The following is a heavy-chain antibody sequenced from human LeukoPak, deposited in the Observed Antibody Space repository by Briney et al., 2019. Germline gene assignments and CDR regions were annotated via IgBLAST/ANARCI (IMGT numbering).Heavy chain of an antibody. Sequence: AGGSLRLSCAASGFTFSSYGMHWVRQAPGKGLEWVAFIRYDGSNKYYADSVKGRFTISRDNSKNTLYLQMDSLRAEDTAVYYCAKGYSSSWIGLDYWGQGTLVTVSS. V-gene: IGHV3-30*02. CDR2: IRYDGSNK. J-gene: IGHJ4*02. D-gene: IGHD6-13*01. CDR1: GFTFSSYG. CDR3: AKGYSSSWIGLDY.